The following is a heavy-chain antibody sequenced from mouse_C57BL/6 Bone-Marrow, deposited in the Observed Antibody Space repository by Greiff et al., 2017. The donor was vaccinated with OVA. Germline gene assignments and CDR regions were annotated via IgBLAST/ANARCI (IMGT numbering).Heavy chain of an antibody. D-gene: IGHD1-1*01. CDR1: GYSITSDY. CDR3: ARSPLTTVVARDAMDY. J-gene: IGHJ4*01. CDR2: ISYSGST. V-gene: IGHV3-8*01. Sequence: EVHLVESGPGLAKPSQTLSLTCSVTGYSITSDYWNWIRKFPGNKLEYMGYISYSGSTYYNPSLKSRISITRDTSKNLYYLQLNSVTTEDTATYYCARSPLTTVVARDAMDYWGQGTSVTVSS.